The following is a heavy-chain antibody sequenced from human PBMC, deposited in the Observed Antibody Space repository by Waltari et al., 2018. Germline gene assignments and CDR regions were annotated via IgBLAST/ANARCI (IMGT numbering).Heavy chain of an antibody. Sequence: QVQLVQSGAEVKKPGASVKVSCKASGYTFTGYYMHWVRQAPGQGLEWMGWINPNSGGTNYAKKVQGRVTRTRDTAISTAYMELSRLRSDDTAVYYCARVAHLPIFGVVISPGGRFDPWGQGTLVTVSS. CDR2: INPNSGGT. CDR1: GYTFTGYY. D-gene: IGHD3-3*01. CDR3: ARVAHLPIFGVVISPGGRFDP. V-gene: IGHV1-2*02. J-gene: IGHJ5*02.